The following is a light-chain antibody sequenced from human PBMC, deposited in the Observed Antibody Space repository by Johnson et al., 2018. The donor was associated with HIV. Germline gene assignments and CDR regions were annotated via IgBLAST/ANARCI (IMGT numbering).Light chain of an antibody. Sequence: LTQPPSVSAAPGQKVTISCSGSSSNIGNNYVSWYQQLPGTAPKLLIYDNNKRPSGIPDRFSGSKSGTSATLGITGLQTGDEAYYYCGTWDSSLSVLYVFGTWTKVTVL. CDR1: SSNIGNNY. J-gene: IGLJ1*01. CDR2: DNN. CDR3: GTWDSSLSVLYV. V-gene: IGLV1-51*01.